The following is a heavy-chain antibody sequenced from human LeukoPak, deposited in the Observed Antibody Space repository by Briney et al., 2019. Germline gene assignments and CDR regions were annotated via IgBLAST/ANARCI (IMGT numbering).Heavy chain of an antibody. J-gene: IGHJ4*02. CDR3: ARGLVGTDSSSSGGFY. V-gene: IGHV4-34*01. CDR2: INHSGST. CDR1: GFIFSSYW. D-gene: IGHD6-6*01. Sequence: GSLRLSCAASGFIFSSYWMSWIRQPPGKGLEWIGEINHSGSTNYNPSLKSRVTISVDTSKNQFSLKLSSVTAADTAVYYCARGLVGTDSSSSGGFYWGQGTLVTVSS.